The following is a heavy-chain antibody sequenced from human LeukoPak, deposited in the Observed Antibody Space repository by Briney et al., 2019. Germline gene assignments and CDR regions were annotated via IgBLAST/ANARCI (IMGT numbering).Heavy chain of an antibody. V-gene: IGHV3-74*01. D-gene: IGHD2-15*01. CDR2: INSDGSST. J-gene: IGHJ5*02. Sequence: PGGSLRLSCAASGFTFSSYWMHWVRQAPGKGLVWVSRINSDGSSTSYADSVKGRFTISRDNAKNTLYLQMNSLRAEDTAVYYCAREGTGRCCSCRPHPYNWFDPWGQGTLVTVSS. CDR3: AREGTGRCCSCRPHPYNWFDP. CDR1: GFTFSSYW.